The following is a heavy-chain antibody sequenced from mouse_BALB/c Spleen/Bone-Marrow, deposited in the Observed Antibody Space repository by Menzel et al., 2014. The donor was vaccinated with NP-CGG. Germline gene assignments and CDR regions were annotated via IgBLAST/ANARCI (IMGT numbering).Heavy chain of an antibody. CDR1: GFTFSSYT. J-gene: IGHJ4*01. CDR2: ISSGGGNT. Sequence: EVQVVESGGGLVKPGGSLKLSCAASGFTFSSYTMSWVRQTPEQRLEWVATISSGGGNTYYPDSVKGRFTISRDNAKNNLYLQMSSLGSEDVALYDCARYPSYYYGYAMDYWGQGTSVTVSS. D-gene: IGHD1-1*01. CDR3: ARYPSYYYGYAMDY. V-gene: IGHV5-9*03.